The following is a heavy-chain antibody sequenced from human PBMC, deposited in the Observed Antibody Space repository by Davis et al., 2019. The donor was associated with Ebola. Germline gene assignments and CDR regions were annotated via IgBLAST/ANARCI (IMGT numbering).Heavy chain of an antibody. Sequence: PSETLSLTCAVYGGSFSGYYWSWIRQPPGKGLEWIGEINHSGSTNYNPSLKSRVTISVDTSKNQFSLKLSAVTAADTAVYYCARNPGVARSGYYYYYMDVWGKGTTVTVSS. J-gene: IGHJ6*03. D-gene: IGHD3-22*01. V-gene: IGHV4-34*01. CDR3: ARNPGVARSGYYYYYMDV. CDR1: GGSFSGYY. CDR2: INHSGST.